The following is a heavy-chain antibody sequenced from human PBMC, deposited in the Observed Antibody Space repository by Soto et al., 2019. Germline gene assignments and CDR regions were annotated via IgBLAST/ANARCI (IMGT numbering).Heavy chain of an antibody. J-gene: IGHJ5*02. V-gene: IGHV1-2*02. CDR1: GYTFTGYY. CDR3: ARPYFYFGNRGYNGPKGPRVGP. Sequence: QVQLVQSGTEVKRPGDSVKVSCKASGYTFTGYYVHWVRQAPGQGLEWMGWINPNSGDTYLAQRFQGRVNMKQGQFKRTGYIELRGLTIYQQGELFCARPYFYFGNRGYNGPKGPRVGPWGQGTLVTVSP. CDR2: INPNSGDT. D-gene: IGHD1-20*01.